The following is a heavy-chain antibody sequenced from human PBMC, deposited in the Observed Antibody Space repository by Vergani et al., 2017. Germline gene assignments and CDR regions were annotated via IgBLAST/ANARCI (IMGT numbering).Heavy chain of an antibody. CDR1: GFPSSSYG. D-gene: IGHD2-15*01. V-gene: IGHV3-30*03. Sequence: VQLVESGGGVVPPGRSLRLSCAASGFPSSSYGMHWVRQAPGKGLEWVAVISYDGSNKYYGDSVKGRVTISRDNSKNTLYLQMNSLRAEDTAVYYCARDGLEDIVARFDYWGQGTLVTVSS. CDR3: ARDGLEDIVARFDY. J-gene: IGHJ4*02. CDR2: ISYDGSNK.